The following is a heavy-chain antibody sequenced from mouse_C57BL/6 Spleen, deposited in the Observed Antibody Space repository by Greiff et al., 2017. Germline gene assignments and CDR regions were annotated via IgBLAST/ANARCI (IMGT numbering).Heavy chain of an antibody. D-gene: IGHD2-1*01. V-gene: IGHV1-82*01. Sequence: VQLQQSGPELVKPGASVKISCKASGYAFSSSWMNWVKQRPGKGLEWIGRIYPGDGDTNYNGKFKGKATLTADKSSSTAYMQLSSLTSEDSAVYVCARTGNYGNSAWFAYWGQGTLVTVSA. J-gene: IGHJ3*01. CDR3: ARTGNYGNSAWFAY. CDR2: IYPGDGDT. CDR1: GYAFSSSW.